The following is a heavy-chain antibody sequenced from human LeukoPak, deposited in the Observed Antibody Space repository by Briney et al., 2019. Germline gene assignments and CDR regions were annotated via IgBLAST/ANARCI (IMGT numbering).Heavy chain of an antibody. CDR1: GYTFTSYY. J-gene: IGHJ1*01. Sequence: GAPVKVSCKASGYTFTSYYMHWVRQAPGQGLEWMGIINPSDGTTDYAQKFEGRVTMTRDTSTSTVYMELSSLRSEDTAVYYCARDHDGPRGRNRGYLQHWGQGTLVTVSS. CDR3: ARDHDGPRGRNRGYLQH. D-gene: IGHD2-15*01. CDR2: INPSDGTT. V-gene: IGHV1-46*01.